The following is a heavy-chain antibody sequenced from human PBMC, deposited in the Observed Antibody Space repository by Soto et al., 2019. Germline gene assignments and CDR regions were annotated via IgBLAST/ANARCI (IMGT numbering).Heavy chain of an antibody. Sequence: PSETLSLTCTVSGGSISSYYWSWIRQPPGKGLEWIGYIHYSGSTNYNPSLKSRVTISVDTSKNQFSLKLSSVTAADTAVYYCARGPRSSRDFDYWGQGTLVTVSS. D-gene: IGHD1-26*01. CDR2: IHYSGST. V-gene: IGHV4-59*01. CDR3: ARGPRSSRDFDY. J-gene: IGHJ4*02. CDR1: GGSISSYY.